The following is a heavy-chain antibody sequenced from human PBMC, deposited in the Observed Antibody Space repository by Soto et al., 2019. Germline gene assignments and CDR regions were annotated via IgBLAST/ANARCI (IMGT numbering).Heavy chain of an antibody. CDR1: GLTFSNYY. CDR3: ARDIGPRVCYTANDP. CDR2: IKEDGSEK. J-gene: IGHJ5*02. Sequence: EVQLVESGGGLVQPGGSLRLSCAASGLTFSNYYMTWVRQAPGKGLEWVANIKEDGSEKYYGDSVKGRFTISRDNAKNSLYLQMNSLRAEDTAVYYCARDIGPRVCYTANDPWGQGTLVTVSS. V-gene: IGHV3-7*01. D-gene: IGHD2-2*02.